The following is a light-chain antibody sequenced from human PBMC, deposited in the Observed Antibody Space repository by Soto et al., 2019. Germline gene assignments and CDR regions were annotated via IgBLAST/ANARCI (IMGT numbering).Light chain of an antibody. CDR2: DAY. CDR1: QSISSW. CDR3: QQYNSYPVT. J-gene: IGKJ4*01. Sequence: DIQMTQSPSTLSASVGDSVSITCRASQSISSWLAWYQQRPGRAPAVLIYDAYSLESGVPSRFSGSGSETEFTLTISSLQPDDFATYYCQQYNSYPVTFGGGTRVEIK. V-gene: IGKV1-5*01.